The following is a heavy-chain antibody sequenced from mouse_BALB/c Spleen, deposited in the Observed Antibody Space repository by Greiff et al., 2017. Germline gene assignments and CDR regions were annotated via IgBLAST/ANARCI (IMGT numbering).Heavy chain of an antibody. D-gene: IGHD2-12*01. V-gene: IGHV1-69*02. CDR3: ARDDHDSYAMDY. Sequence: QVQLKQPGAELVKPGAPVKLSCKASGYTFTSYWMNWVKQRPGRGLEWIGRIDPSDSETHYNQKFKDKATLTVDKSSSTAYIQLSSLTSEDSAVYYCARDDHDSYAMDYWGQGTSVTVSS. J-gene: IGHJ4*01. CDR1: GYTFTSYW. CDR2: IDPSDSET.